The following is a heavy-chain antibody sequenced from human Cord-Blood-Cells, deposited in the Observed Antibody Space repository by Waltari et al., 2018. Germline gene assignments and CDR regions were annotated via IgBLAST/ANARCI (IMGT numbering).Heavy chain of an antibody. CDR2: ISSSSSYI. CDR1: GFHFSSYR. J-gene: IGHJ3*02. V-gene: IGHV3-21*01. CDR3: ARGFGVRAFDI. Sequence: EVQLVESGGGLVKPGGSLRLSCAASGFHFSSYRMNWVRQAPGKWLDWVSSISSSSSYIYCADAVKGRFTISRDQAKNPLYLQRNSLRAEDTAVYYCARGFGVRAFDIWGQGTMVTVSS. D-gene: IGHD3-3*01.